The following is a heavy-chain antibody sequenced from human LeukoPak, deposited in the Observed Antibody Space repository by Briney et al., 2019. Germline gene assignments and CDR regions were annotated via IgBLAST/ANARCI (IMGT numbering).Heavy chain of an antibody. CDR1: GFTFSSYG. CDR3: ARVTVSRIVGATRGAFDI. J-gene: IGHJ3*02. Sequence: PGGSLRLSCAASGFTFSSYGMHWVRQAPGKGLEWVAVISYDGSNKYYADSVKGRFTISRDNSKNTLYLQMNSLRAEDTAVYYCARVTVSRIVGATRGAFDIWGQGTMVTVSS. D-gene: IGHD1-26*01. CDR2: ISYDGSNK. V-gene: IGHV3-30*03.